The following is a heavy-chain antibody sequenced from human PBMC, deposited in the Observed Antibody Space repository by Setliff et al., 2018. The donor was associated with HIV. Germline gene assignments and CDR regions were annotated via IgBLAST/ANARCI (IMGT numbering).Heavy chain of an antibody. Sequence: LSLTCTVSGGSISSSSYYWGWIRQPPGKGLEWIGNIFYSGHTFYNPSLKSRVTISVDTSKNQFSLKLTSVTAADTAVYYCARGIAAAGRWGQGTLVTV. J-gene: IGHJ4*02. CDR3: ARGIAAAGR. V-gene: IGHV4-39*07. CDR1: GGSISSSSYY. D-gene: IGHD6-13*01. CDR2: IFYSGHT.